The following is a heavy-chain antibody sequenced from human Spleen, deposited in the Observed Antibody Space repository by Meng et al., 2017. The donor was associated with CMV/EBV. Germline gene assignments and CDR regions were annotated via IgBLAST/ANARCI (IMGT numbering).Heavy chain of an antibody. D-gene: IGHD2-2*01. CDR3: AVLHLGYCCSTSCSKEDQMDV. CDR2: INHSGST. V-gene: IGHV4-34*01. J-gene: IGHJ4*02. CDR1: GGSFSGYY. Sequence: SETLSLTCAVYGGSFSGYYWSWIRQPPGKGLEWIGEINHSGSTNYNPTLKSRVTISVDTSKNQFSLKLTSVTAADTAVYYCAVLHLGYCCSTSCSKEDQMDVWGQGTLVTVSS.